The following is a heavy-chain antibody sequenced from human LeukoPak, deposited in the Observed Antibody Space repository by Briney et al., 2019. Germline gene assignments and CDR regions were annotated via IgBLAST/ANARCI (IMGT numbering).Heavy chain of an antibody. CDR3: ARDFGDGGTAFDY. D-gene: IGHD3-3*01. J-gene: IGHJ4*02. Sequence: SQTLSLTCTVSGGSISSGGYYWSWLRQHPGKGLEWFGYIYYSGSTYYNPALTSRVTTSVDTSKNQFSLKLSSVAAADTAVYYCARDFGDGGTAFDYWGQGTLVTVSS. V-gene: IGHV4-31*03. CDR1: GGSISSGGYY. CDR2: IYYSGST.